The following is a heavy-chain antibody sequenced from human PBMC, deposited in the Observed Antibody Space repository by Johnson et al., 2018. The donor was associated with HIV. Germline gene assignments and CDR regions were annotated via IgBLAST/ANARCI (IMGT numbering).Heavy chain of an antibody. CDR2: IGTAGDT. CDR1: GFTFSSYD. D-gene: IGHD1-26*01. CDR3: ARGREGGNYQGGAFDI. V-gene: IGHV3-13*01. Sequence: VQLVESGGGVVRPGGSLRLSCAASGFTFSSYDMHWVRQATGKGLEWVSAIGTAGDTYYPGSVKGRFTISRENAKNSLYLQMNSLRAGDTAVYYCARGREGGNYQGGAFDIWGQGTMVTVSS. J-gene: IGHJ3*02.